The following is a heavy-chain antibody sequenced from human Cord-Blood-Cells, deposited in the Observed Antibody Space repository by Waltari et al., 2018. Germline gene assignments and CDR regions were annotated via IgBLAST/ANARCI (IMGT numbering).Heavy chain of an antibody. Sequence: QVQLVQSGAEVKKPGASVKVSCKASGYTFTSYDINWVRQATGQGLEGIGWMNPNSGNTGYAQKFQGRVTITRNTSISTAYMELSSLRSEDTAVYYCARGTTVTEDSAFDIWGQGTMVTVSS. D-gene: IGHD4-4*01. V-gene: IGHV1-8*03. J-gene: IGHJ3*02. CDR3: ARGTTVTEDSAFDI. CDR1: GYTFTSYD. CDR2: MNPNSGNT.